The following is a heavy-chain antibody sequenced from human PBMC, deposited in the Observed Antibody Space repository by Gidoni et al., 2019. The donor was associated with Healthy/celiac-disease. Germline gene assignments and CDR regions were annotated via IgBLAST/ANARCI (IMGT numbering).Heavy chain of an antibody. CDR1: GFTLSSYG. V-gene: IGHV3-33*01. CDR2: IWYDGSNK. J-gene: IGHJ4*02. CDR3: SRSYYDFWSGYCMDY. D-gene: IGHD3-3*01. Sequence: QVQLVESGGGVVQPGRALRLSCAASGFTLSSYGRHWVRQAPGKGLEWVAVIWYDGSNKYYADSVKGRFTISRDNSKTTLDLQMNSLRAEDTAVYDCSRSYYDFWSGYCMDYWGQGTLVTVSS.